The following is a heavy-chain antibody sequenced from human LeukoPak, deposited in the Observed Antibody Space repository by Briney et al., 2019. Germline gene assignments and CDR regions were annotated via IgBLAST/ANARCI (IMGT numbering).Heavy chain of an antibody. V-gene: IGHV4-59*04. CDR3: ARGRPYSGGYHLDY. J-gene: IGHJ4*02. Sequence: SETLSLTCTVSGGSISSYYWTWIRQPPGEGLEWIGNIYYSGSTYYNPSLKSRVTMSVDTSKNQFFLKLNSVTAADTAVYYCARGRPYSGGYHLDYWGQGTLVTVSP. D-gene: IGHD1-26*01. CDR2: IYYSGST. CDR1: GGSISSYY.